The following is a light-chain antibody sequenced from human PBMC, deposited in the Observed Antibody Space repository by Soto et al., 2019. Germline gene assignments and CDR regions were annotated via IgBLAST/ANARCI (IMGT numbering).Light chain of an antibody. CDR3: SSYTSSDTLFV. V-gene: IGLV2-14*01. Sequence: QLVLTQPASVSGSPGQSITISCSGTSNNVGGYNFVSWYQQHPGKAPKLMIYEVSNRPSGVSNRFSGSKSGSTASLTISGLQAEDEADYYCSSYTSSDTLFVFGTGTKVTVL. J-gene: IGLJ1*01. CDR2: EVS. CDR1: SNNVGGYNF.